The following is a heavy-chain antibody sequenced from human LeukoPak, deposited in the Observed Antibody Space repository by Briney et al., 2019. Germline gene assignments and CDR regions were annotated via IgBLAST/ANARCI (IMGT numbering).Heavy chain of an antibody. CDR1: GFTVSNNY. CDR3: ARATLDN. V-gene: IGHV3-53*01. Sequence: SGGSLRLSCAASGFTVSNNYISWVRQAPGKGLEWVSVIYSGGSTEYADSVKARFTISRDNSKNTVYLQMNSLRADDTAVYYCARATLDNWGQGTLVTVSS. CDR2: IYSGGST. J-gene: IGHJ4*02.